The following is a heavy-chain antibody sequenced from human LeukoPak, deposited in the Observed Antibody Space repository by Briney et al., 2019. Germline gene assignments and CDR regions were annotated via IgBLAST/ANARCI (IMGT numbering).Heavy chain of an antibody. CDR1: GGSISGYY. V-gene: IGHV4-59*01. CDR3: ARGTYYYDSSNREDWFGP. CDR2: IYYSGNT. Sequence: SETLSLTCTVSGGSISGYYLSWIRQPPGKGLEWIGYIYYSGNTNYNPSLKSRVTISVDTSKNQFSLKLSSVTAADTAVYFCARGTYYYDSSNREDWFGPWGQGTLVTVSS. J-gene: IGHJ5*02. D-gene: IGHD3-22*01.